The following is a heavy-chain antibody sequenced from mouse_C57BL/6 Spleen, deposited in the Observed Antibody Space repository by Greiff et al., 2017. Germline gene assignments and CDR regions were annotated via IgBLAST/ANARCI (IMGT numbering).Heavy chain of an antibody. CDR3: ARQPPTGAMDY. D-gene: IGHD1-1*01. J-gene: IGHJ4*01. CDR2: IDPSDSYT. V-gene: IGHV1-50*01. CDR1: GYTFTSYW. Sequence: VQLQQPGAELVKPGASVKLSCKASGYTFTSYWMQWVKQRPGQGLEWIGEIDPSDSYTNYNQKFKGKATLTVDTSSSTAYMQLSSLTSEDSAVYYCARQPPTGAMDYWGQGTSVTVSS.